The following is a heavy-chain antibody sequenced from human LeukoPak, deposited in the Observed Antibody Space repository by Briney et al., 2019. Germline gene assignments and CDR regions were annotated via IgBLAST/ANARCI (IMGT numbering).Heavy chain of an antibody. J-gene: IGHJ4*02. D-gene: IGHD3-9*01. CDR2: ISGSGGST. CDR1: GFTFSGDA. CDR3: ANDILTGYLAFDY. Sequence: GGALRLSCTASGFTFSGDAMSWVRQAPGKGLEWVSAISGSGGSTYYADSVKGRFTISRDNSKNTLYLQMNRLRAEDTAVYYCANDILTGYLAFDYWGQGTLVTVSS. V-gene: IGHV3-23*01.